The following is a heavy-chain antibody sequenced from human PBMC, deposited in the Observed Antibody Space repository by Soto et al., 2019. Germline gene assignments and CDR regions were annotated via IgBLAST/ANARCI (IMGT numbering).Heavy chain of an antibody. CDR2: INTDGSNT. CDR3: AREFCSGGNCYTYYFDP. D-gene: IGHD2-15*01. CDR1: GLTFNRYW. J-gene: IGHJ5*02. Sequence: GGSLRLSCAASGLTFNRYWMHWVRHAPGKGLVWVSHINTDGSNTNYADSVKGRFTISRDNAKSPLFLQMNSLRDEDTAVYYCAREFCSGGNCYTYYFDPWGQGIPVTVSS. V-gene: IGHV3-74*01.